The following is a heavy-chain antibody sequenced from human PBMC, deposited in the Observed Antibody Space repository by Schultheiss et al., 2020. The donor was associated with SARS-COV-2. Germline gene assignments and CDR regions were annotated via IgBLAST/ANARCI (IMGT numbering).Heavy chain of an antibody. CDR1: GGTFTGHF. J-gene: IGHJ2*01. D-gene: IGHD4-17*01. Sequence: ASVKVSCKASGGTFTGHFMHWVRQAPGQGLEWMGIINPSGGSTSYAQKFQGRVTMTRDTSTSTAYMELRSLRSDDTAVYYCARDQTGDLYWYFDLWGRGTLVTVSS. CDR2: INPSGGST. V-gene: IGHV1-46*01. CDR3: ARDQTGDLYWYFDL.